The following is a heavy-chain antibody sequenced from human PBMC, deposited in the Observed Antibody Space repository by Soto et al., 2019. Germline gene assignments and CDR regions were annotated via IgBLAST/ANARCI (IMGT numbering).Heavy chain of an antibody. Sequence: QVPLVESGGGLVKPGGSLRLSCAASGFTFSDYYMSWIRQAPGKGLEWVSYISSSGSTIYYADSVKGRLTISRANAKNSLYRQMNGRRAEDTAAYDCARDRDGYRVDCGQGTLVTVSS. CDR3: ARDRDGYRVD. CDR1: GFTFSDYY. V-gene: IGHV3-11*04. CDR2: ISSSGSTI. J-gene: IGHJ4*02. D-gene: IGHD5-12*01.